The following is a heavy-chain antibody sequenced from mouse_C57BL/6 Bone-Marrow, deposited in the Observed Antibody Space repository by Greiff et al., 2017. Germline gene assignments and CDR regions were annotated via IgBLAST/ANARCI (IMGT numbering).Heavy chain of an antibody. V-gene: IGHV3-6*01. CDR3: ARGAQATGYWYFDV. CDR1: GYSITSGYY. J-gene: IGHJ1*03. Sequence: EVQRVESGPGLVKPSQSLSLTCSVTGYSITSGYYWNWIRQFPGNKLEWMGYISYDGSNYYNPSLQNRISITRDTSKNQFFLKLNSVTTEDTATYDCARGAQATGYWYFDVWGTGTTVTVSS. D-gene: IGHD3-2*02. CDR2: ISYDGSN.